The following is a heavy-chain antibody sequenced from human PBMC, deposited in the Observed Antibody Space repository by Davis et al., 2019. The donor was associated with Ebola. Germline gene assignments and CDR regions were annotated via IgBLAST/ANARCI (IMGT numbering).Heavy chain of an antibody. Sequence: GESLKISCAASGFAFSSYAMSWVRQAPGKGLEWVSVISGSGASTYYADSVKGRFTISRDNSKNTLYLQMNSLRAEDTAVYYCAKDRADVLRFLDAFDYWGQGTLVTVSS. J-gene: IGHJ4*02. CDR1: GFAFSSYA. CDR2: ISGSGAST. D-gene: IGHD3-3*01. CDR3: AKDRADVLRFLDAFDY. V-gene: IGHV3-23*01.